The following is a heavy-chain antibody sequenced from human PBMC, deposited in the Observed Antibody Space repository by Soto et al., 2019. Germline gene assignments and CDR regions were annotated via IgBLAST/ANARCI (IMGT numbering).Heavy chain of an antibody. CDR2: ISGSGGST. D-gene: IGHD2-21*02. V-gene: IGHV3-23*01. Sequence: GGSLRLSCAASGFTFSSYATSWVRQAPGKGLEWVSAISGSGGSTYYADSVKGRFTISRDNSKNTLYLQMNSLRAEDTAVYYCASNCGGDCPYYYYGMDVWGQGTTVTVSS. J-gene: IGHJ6*02. CDR3: ASNCGGDCPYYYYGMDV. CDR1: GFTFSSYA.